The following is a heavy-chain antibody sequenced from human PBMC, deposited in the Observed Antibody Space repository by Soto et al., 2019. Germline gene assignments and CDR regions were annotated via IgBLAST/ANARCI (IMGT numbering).Heavy chain of an antibody. J-gene: IGHJ6*03. CDR3: ARGYFYYYYMDV. CDR2: INPNSGGT. CDR1: GYSFTGYY. V-gene: IGHV1-2*04. Sequence: ASVKVSCKASGYSFTGYYMHLVRQAPGQGLEWMGWINPNSGGTNYAQNFQGWVTMTRDTSISTAYMELSRLRSDDTAVYYCARGYFYYYYMDVWGEGTTVTVS. D-gene: IGHD1-20*01.